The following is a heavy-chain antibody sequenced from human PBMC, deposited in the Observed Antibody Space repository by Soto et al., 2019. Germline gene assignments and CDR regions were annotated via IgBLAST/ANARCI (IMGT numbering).Heavy chain of an antibody. V-gene: IGHV3-74*01. CDR1: GFTFSSYW. J-gene: IGHJ6*02. CDR2: INSDGSNP. Sequence: RLSCAASGFTFSSYWMHWVRQAPGEGLVWVSRINSDGSNPTYADSVKGRFTTSRDNAKNTLFLQMNSLRGEDTAVYYCARHVAVATISWGTYGMDVWGQGTTVTV. D-gene: IGHD5-12*01. CDR3: ARHVAVATISWGTYGMDV.